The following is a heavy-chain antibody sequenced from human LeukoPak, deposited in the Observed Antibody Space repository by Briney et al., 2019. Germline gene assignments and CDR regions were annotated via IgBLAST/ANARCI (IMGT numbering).Heavy chain of an antibody. CDR1: NHSISTDYY. V-gene: IGHV4-38-2*02. D-gene: IGHD6-13*01. CDR2: MYHSGST. Sequence: SETLSLTCTVSNHSISTDYYWGWIRQPPGKGLEWIGTMYHSGSTYYNPSLKSRVTISVDTSKNQFSLKLSSVTAADTAVYYCARVGGWYSSSWYFDYWGQGTLVTVSS. J-gene: IGHJ4*02. CDR3: ARVGGWYSSSWYFDY.